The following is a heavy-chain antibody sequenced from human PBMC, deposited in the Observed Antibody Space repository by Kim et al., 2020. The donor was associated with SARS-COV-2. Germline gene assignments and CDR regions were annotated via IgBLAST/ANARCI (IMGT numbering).Heavy chain of an antibody. CDR3: ARSLIPSAMAVFPY. Sequence: GESLKISCKGSGYIFTTYWIGWVRQMPGKGLEWMGIIYPDDSDTRYSPSFQGQVTISADKSISTAYPQWSSLKTSDTAMYYCARSLIPSAMAVFPYCGQG. J-gene: IGHJ4*02. D-gene: IGHD2-2*01. CDR1: GYIFTTYW. V-gene: IGHV5-51*01. CDR2: IYPDDSDT.